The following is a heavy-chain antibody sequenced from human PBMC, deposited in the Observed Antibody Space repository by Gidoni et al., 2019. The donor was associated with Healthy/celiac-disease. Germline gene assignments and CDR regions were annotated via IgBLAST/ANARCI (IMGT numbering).Heavy chain of an antibody. CDR3: ARGIGYCSSTSCYHYYYYYMDV. D-gene: IGHD2-2*01. J-gene: IGHJ6*03. V-gene: IGHV3-33*01. CDR2: IWYDGSNK. CDR1: GFTFSSYG. Sequence: QVQLVESGGGVVQPRRSLRLSCAASGFTFSSYGMSWVRQAPGKGLEWVAVIWYDGSNKYYADSVKGRFTISRDNSKNTLYLQMNSLRAEDTAVYYCARGIGYCSSTSCYHYYYYYMDVWGKGTTVTVSS.